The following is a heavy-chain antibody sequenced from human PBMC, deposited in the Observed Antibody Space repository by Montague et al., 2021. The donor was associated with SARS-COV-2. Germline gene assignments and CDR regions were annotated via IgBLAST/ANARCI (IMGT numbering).Heavy chain of an antibody. CDR3: ARLWGGYVDK. V-gene: IGHV4-59*01. CDR1: GGSIRRYY. D-gene: IGHD3-16*01. Sequence: SETLSLTCSFSGGSIRRYYWSWIRLPPGKALEWLGYIYYTGETTHNPSLKSRVTISVDTSRSQFSLRLTSVTAADTAVYFCARLWGGYVDKWGQGTLVTVSS. CDR2: IYYTGET. J-gene: IGHJ4*02.